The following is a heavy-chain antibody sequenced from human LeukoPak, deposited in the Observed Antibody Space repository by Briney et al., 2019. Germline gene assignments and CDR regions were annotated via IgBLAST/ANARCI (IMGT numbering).Heavy chain of an antibody. CDR3: ARDLDPPPFYGDYEY. V-gene: IGHV3-7*01. Sequence: GGSLRLSCAASGFTFSSYWMSWVRQAPGKGLEWVANIKQGGSEKYYVDSVKGRFTISRDNAKNSLYLQMNSLRAEDTAVYYCARDLDPPPFYGDYEYWGQGTLVTVSS. D-gene: IGHD4-17*01. CDR2: IKQGGSEK. J-gene: IGHJ4*02. CDR1: GFTFSSYW.